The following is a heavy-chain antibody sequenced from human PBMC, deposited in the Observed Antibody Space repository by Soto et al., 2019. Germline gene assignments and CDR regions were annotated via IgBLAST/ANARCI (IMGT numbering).Heavy chain of an antibody. V-gene: IGHV3-74*01. CDR2: IDNAGTDS. CDR1: GFTLSGRS. J-gene: IGHJ6*04. Sequence: EVQLVESGGGLVQPGGSLRLSCAASGFTLSGRSMHWVRQAPGKGLVWVSGIDNAGTDSTYADSVKGLFTSSRDNAKNMLYLQMNSLRVGDTAVYYCARGLFGPDVWGKGTTVSVSS. CDR3: ARGLFGPDV. D-gene: IGHD3-10*02.